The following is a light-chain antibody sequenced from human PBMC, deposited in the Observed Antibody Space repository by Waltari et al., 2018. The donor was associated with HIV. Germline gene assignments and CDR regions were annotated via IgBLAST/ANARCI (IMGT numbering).Light chain of an antibody. Sequence: EIVLTQSPGTLSLSPGERATLSCRASQSVSSSLAWYQQKPGQPPRLLIYGASSRATGIPDRFRGSGSGTDFTLTISRLEPEDFSVYYCQQYGSSPSITFGQGTRLEIK. V-gene: IGKV3-20*01. CDR3: QQYGSSPSIT. J-gene: IGKJ5*01. CDR1: QSVSSS. CDR2: GAS.